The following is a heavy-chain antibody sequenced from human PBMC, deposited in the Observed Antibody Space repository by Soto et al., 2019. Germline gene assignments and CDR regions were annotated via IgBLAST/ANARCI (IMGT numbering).Heavy chain of an antibody. CDR1: GFTFSSHC. Sequence: GGSLRLSCAASGFTFSSHCMDWVRQAPEKGLEWVGRSRNKDNSYNTEYAASVKGRFTLSRDDSKSSLYLQMNSLKTEDTAVYYCTINYYDTSGYSIDIWGQGTMVTVSS. CDR3: TINYYDTSGYSIDI. D-gene: IGHD3-22*01. V-gene: IGHV3-72*01. J-gene: IGHJ3*02. CDR2: SRNKDNSYNT.